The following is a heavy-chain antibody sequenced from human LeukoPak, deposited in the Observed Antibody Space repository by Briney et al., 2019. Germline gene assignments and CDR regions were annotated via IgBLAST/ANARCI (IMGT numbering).Heavy chain of an antibody. J-gene: IGHJ4*02. CDR2: LSSDGSNE. V-gene: IGHV3-30*18. CDR3: AKAKYRGSWYGEY. D-gene: IGHD6-13*01. Sequence: GGSLRLSCAASGFTFSSYGMHWVRQAPGKGLEWVTFLSSDGSNEIYVDSVKGRFTVSRDNSKDTVYLQMNSLRPDDTAVYYCAKAKYRGSWYGEYWGQGTLVIVSS. CDR1: GFTFSSYG.